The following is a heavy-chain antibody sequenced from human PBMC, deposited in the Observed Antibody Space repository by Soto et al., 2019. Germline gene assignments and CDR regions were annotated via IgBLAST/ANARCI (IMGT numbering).Heavy chain of an antibody. CDR1: VGTFTSCG. J-gene: IGHJ5*02. V-gene: IGHV1-18*01. CDR2: ISAYNGNT. Sequence: SVKVSCEASVGTFTSCGSSWVRQAPGQGVEWMGWISAYNGNTNYAQKLQGSVTMTTDTSTSTAYMELRSLRSDDTAVYYCARDSSDSSGWYNWFDPWGQGTLVTVSS. CDR3: ARDSSDSSGWYNWFDP. D-gene: IGHD6-19*01.